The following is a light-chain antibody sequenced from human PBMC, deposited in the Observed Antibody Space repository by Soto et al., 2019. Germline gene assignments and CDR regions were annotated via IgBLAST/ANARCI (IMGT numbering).Light chain of an antibody. CDR2: AAS. CDR3: QRSYSSPWT. Sequence: DIQMTQSPSSLSASVGDRVTITCRASQSINSYLNWYQQKPGKAPKFLIYAASSLQSGVPSRFSGSGSGTDFTLTISSLQSEDCATYYCQRSYSSPWTFGQGTKMEI. CDR1: QSINSY. J-gene: IGKJ1*01. V-gene: IGKV1-39*01.